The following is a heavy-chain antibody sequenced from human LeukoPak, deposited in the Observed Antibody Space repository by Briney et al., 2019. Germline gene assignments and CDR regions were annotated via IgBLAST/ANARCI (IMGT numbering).Heavy chain of an antibody. V-gene: IGHV4-4*02. CDR1: GGSISSSNW. D-gene: IGHD3-16*02. J-gene: IGHJ5*02. CDR3: ARLVVHYDYVWGSYRENWFDP. CDR2: IYHSGST. Sequence: PSETLSLTCAVSGGSISSSNWWSWVRQPPGKGLEWIGEIYHSGSTNYNPSLKSRVTISVDKSKNQFSLKLSSVTAADTAVYYCARLVVHYDYVWGSYRENWFDPWGQGTLVTVSS.